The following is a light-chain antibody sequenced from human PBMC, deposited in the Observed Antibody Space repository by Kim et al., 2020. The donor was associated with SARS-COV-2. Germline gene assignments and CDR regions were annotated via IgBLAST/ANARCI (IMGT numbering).Light chain of an antibody. Sequence: EIVLTQSPGTLSLSPGERATLSCRASQSVSSIVWYQQRPGQAPRLLMYGASSRATGIPDRFSGSGSGTDFTLTISRLEPEDFAVYYCQQYGSSPPNTFGQGTKLEIK. V-gene: IGKV3-20*01. J-gene: IGKJ2*01. CDR2: GAS. CDR1: QSVSS. CDR3: QQYGSSPPNT.